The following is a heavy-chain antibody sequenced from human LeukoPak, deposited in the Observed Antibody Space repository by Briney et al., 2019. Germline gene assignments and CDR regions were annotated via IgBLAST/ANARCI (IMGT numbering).Heavy chain of an antibody. CDR3: GKEKMVTPGGGAFDI. J-gene: IGHJ3*02. V-gene: IGHV3-33*06. CDR1: GFTFSSYG. CDR2: IWYDGSNK. D-gene: IGHD5-18*01. Sequence: GGSLRLSCAASGFTFSSYGMHWVRQAPGKGLEWVAVIWYDGSNKYYADSVKGRFTISRDNSKNTLYLQMNSLRAEDTAVYYCGKEKMVTPGGGAFDIWGQGTMVTVSS.